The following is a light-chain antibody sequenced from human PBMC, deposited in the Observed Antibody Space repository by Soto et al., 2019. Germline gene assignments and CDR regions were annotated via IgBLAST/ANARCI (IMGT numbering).Light chain of an antibody. CDR3: QQTYNTPRT. Sequence: DLQMTQSPSSLSASVGDRVTITCRASQSIATFLNWYQQKPGKVPQLLIYPASTLQSGVPSRFSGSGSGTDFALTISSLQPEDFAMYYCQQTYNTPRTFGQGTKVEIK. CDR1: QSIATF. J-gene: IGKJ1*01. V-gene: IGKV1-39*01. CDR2: PAS.